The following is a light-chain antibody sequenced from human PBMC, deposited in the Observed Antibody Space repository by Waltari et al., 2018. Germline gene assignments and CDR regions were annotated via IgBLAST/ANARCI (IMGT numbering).Light chain of an antibody. CDR2: EVR. J-gene: IGLJ1*01. Sequence: QSALTQPASVSGSLGQSITISCTETSSYVGRYNYVSWYQHHPGVAPKLLCYEVRNRPSGVPIRFSGSKSGNTAFLTVSGLQAEDEADYSCSAYTSITSLCVLGTGTKVTVL. CDR3: SAYTSITSLCV. CDR1: SSYVGRYNY. V-gene: IGLV2-14*01.